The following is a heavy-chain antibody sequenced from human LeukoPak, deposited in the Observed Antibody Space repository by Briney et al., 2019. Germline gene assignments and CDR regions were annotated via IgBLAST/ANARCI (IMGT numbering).Heavy chain of an antibody. CDR2: ISVSGGGT. V-gene: IGHV3-23*01. CDR1: GFTFSAYA. Sequence: HPGGSLRLSCAASGFTFSAYAMSWVRQAPGKGLEWVSAISVSGGGTYYADSVKGRFTISRDNSKNTLYLQMNSLRAEDTAVYYCAPSTVVTPPFWLWGQGTLVTVSS. J-gene: IGHJ4*02. D-gene: IGHD4-23*01. CDR3: APSTVVTPPFWL.